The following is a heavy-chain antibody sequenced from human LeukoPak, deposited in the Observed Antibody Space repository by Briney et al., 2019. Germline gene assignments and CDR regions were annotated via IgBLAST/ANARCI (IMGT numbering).Heavy chain of an antibody. CDR3: ARVGITMIVTYYFDY. CDR1: GYTFTGYY. V-gene: IGHV1-2*02. CDR2: INPNSGGT. Sequence: ASVKVSCKASGYTFTGYYMHWVRQAPGQGLEWMGWINPNSGGTNYAQKFQGRVTMTRDTSISTAYMELSRLRSDDTAVYYCARVGITMIVTYYFDYWGRGTLVTVSS. D-gene: IGHD3-22*01. J-gene: IGHJ4*02.